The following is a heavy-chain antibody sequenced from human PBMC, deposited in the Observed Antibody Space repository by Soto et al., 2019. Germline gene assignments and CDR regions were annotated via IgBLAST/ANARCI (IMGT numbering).Heavy chain of an antibody. CDR1: GGSFSGYY. V-gene: IGHV4-34*01. CDR2: INHSGST. J-gene: IGHJ5*02. D-gene: IGHD3-10*01. CDR3: ARGWWFTRFGELIGDNWFDP. Sequence: SETLSLTCAVYGGSFSGYYWSWIRQPPGKGLEWIGEINHSGSTNYNPSLKSRVTISVDTSKNQFSLKLSSVTAADTAVYYCARGWWFTRFGELIGDNWFDPWGQGTLVTVSS.